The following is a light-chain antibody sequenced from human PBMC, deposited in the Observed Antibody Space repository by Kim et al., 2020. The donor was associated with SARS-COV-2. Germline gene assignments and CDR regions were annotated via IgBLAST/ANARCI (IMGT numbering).Light chain of an antibody. CDR3: QQRSNWPRT. CDR2: DAS. J-gene: IGKJ1*01. CDR1: QSVSSY. Sequence: LPPGERATPSGRASQSVSSYLVWYQQKPGQAPRLLIYDASNRATDIPARFNGSGSGTDFTLTISSLEPEDFAVYYCQQRSNWPRTVGQGTKVDVK. V-gene: IGKV3-11*01.